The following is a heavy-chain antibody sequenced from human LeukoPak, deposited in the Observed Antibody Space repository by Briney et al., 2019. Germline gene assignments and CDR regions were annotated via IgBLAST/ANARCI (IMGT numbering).Heavy chain of an antibody. CDR3: ARRRGYSYGRNNYYFDY. J-gene: IGHJ4*02. CDR2: INRDGSEK. D-gene: IGHD5-18*01. Sequence: QTGGSLRLSCAASGFNFSNYWMSWVRQTPGKGLEWVANINRDGSEKYYVDSVEGQFTISGDNAKNSLFLQMNSLRVEDTAVYYCARRRGYSYGRNNYYFDYWGQGTLVTVSS. CDR1: GFNFSNYW. V-gene: IGHV3-7*03.